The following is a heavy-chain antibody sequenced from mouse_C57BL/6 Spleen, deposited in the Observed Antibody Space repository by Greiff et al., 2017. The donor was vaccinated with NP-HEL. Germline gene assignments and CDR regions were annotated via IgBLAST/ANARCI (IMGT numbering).Heavy chain of an antibody. CDR2: IHPNSGST. J-gene: IGHJ3*01. D-gene: IGHD1-1*01. Sequence: QVQLQQPGAELVKPGASVKLSCKASGYTFTSYWMHWVKQRPGQGLEWIGMIHPNSGSTNYNEKFKSKATLTVAKSSSTAYMQLSSLTSEDSAVYYCARDYDGSSYGFAYWGQGTLVTVSA. CDR3: ARDYDGSSYGFAY. V-gene: IGHV1-64*01. CDR1: GYTFTSYW.